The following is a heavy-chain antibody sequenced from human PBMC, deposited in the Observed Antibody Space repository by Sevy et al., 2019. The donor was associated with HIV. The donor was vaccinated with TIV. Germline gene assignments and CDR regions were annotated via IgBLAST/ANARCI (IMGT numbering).Heavy chain of an antibody. D-gene: IGHD1-7*01. J-gene: IGHJ6*02. CDR2: MNTNNGNT. V-gene: IGHV1-8*01. CDR1: GYTFSSHD. Sequence: ASVKVSCKTSGYTFSSHDINWVRQAPGQGLEWMGWMNTNNGNTGYVQKFQDRVTMTRDSSIATAYMELRGLTSDDTAGYYCARDPSGNYLTPHYRDYYGLDVWGQGTAVTVSS. CDR3: ARDPSGNYLTPHYRDYYGLDV.